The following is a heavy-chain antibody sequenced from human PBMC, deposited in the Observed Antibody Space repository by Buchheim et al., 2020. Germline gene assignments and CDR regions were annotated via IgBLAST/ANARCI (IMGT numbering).Heavy chain of an antibody. Sequence: QVQLVQSGAEVKKPGASVKVSCKASGYTFTGYYMHWVRQAPGQGLEWMGWINPNSGGTNYEQKFQGWVTMTRATSISPAYMELSRLRSDDTAVYYCARGDMVRGVIQKGGFVYWGQGTL. V-gene: IGHV1-2*04. CDR3: ARGDMVRGVIQKGGFVY. CDR2: INPNSGGT. D-gene: IGHD3-10*01. J-gene: IGHJ4*02. CDR1: GYTFTGYY.